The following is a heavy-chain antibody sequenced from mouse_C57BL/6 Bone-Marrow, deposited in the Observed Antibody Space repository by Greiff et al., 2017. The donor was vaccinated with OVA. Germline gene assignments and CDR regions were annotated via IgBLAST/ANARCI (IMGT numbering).Heavy chain of an antibody. Sequence: VQLQQSGAELVRPGTSVKLSCKASGYTFTGYGMPGVNRRPGQGLEGIGVIDPSDSYTNYNQKFKGKATLTVDTSSSTAYMQPSSLTSEDSAVYYCARLGGYYVFYAMDYWGQGTSVTVSS. D-gene: IGHD2-3*01. CDR1: GYTFTGYG. CDR2: IDPSDSYT. V-gene: IGHV1-59*01. CDR3: ARLGGYYVFYAMDY. J-gene: IGHJ4*01.